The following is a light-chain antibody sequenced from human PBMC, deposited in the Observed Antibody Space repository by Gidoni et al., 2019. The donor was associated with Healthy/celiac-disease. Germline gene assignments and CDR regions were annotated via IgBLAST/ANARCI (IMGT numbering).Light chain of an antibody. J-gene: IGKJ4*01. CDR3: QQYNNYSSLT. CDR2: DAS. V-gene: IGKV1-5*01. CDR1: QSISSW. Sequence: DIQMTQSPSTLSASVGDRVTITCRASQSISSWLAWYPQKPGKAPKLLIYDASSLESGVPSRFSGSGSGTEFTLTISSLQPDDFATYYCQQYNNYSSLTFGGGTKVEIK.